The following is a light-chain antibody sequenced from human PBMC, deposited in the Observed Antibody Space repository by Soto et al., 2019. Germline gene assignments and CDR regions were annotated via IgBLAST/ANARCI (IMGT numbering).Light chain of an antibody. CDR3: QQYYDLSP. Sequence: RITLTPSTLYASFGDQVAITCRASQTIGTWLAWYQQKPAKAPKLLIYKASTLESGVPSRFSGSGSGTEFTLTISSLQADDFATYYCQQYYDLSPFGGGTKVDI. CDR2: KAS. V-gene: IGKV1-5*03. CDR1: QTIGTW. J-gene: IGKJ4*01.